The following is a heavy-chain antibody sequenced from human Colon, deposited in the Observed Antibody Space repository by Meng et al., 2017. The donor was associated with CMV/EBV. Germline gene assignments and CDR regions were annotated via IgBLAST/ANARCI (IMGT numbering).Heavy chain of an antibody. D-gene: IGHD2-2*01. CDR3: VKREYCSSTSCYEGNFDY. CDR2: IVGGGGSRT. J-gene: IGHJ4*02. Sequence: GESLKISCATSGFTFDNYAMSWVRQAPGKGLEWVSAIVGGGGSRTYYADSVKGRFTISRDNSKSTLYLQINSARVEDTAVYYCVKREYCSSTSCYEGNFDYWGQGTLVTVSS. V-gene: IGHV3-23*01. CDR1: GFTFDNYA.